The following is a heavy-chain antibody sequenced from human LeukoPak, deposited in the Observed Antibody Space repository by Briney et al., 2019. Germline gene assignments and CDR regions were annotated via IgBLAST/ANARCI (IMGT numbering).Heavy chain of an antibody. Sequence: SETLSLTCAVYGGSFSGYYWGWIRQPPGKGLEWIGSIYNSGSTYYNPSLKSRVTISVDTSKNQFSLKLSSVTAADTAMYYCARGEVGATVGTFLSVAFDIWGQGTMVTVSS. J-gene: IGHJ3*02. V-gene: IGHV4-34*01. CDR2: IYNSGST. CDR3: ARGEVGATVGTFLSVAFDI. CDR1: GGSFSGYY. D-gene: IGHD1-26*01.